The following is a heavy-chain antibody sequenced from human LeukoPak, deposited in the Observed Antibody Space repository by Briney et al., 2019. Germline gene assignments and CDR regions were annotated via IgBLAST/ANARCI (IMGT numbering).Heavy chain of an antibody. CDR2: IYYSGST. V-gene: IGHV4-30-4*01. CDR3: ARGDGWVVAAIDY. Sequence: PSETLSLTCAVYGGSFSGYYWSWIRQPPGKGLEWIGYIYYSGSTYYNPSLKSRVTISVDTSKNQFSLKLSSVTAADTAVYYCARGDGWVVAAIDYWGQGTLVTVSS. CDR1: GGSFSGYY. J-gene: IGHJ4*02. D-gene: IGHD2-15*01.